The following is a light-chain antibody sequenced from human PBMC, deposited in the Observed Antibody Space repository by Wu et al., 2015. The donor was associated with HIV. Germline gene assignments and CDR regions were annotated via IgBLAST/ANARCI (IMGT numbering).Light chain of an antibody. CDR1: QSVSSSY. Sequence: EIVLTQSPGTLSLSPGERATLSCRASQSVSSSYLAWYQQKPGQAPRLLIYGASSRATGIPDRFSGSGSGTDFTLTISRLEPEDFAVYYCQHRSQWPLTFGQGTRLEIK. CDR2: GAS. V-gene: IGKV3D-20*02. J-gene: IGKJ5*01. CDR3: QHRSQWPLT.